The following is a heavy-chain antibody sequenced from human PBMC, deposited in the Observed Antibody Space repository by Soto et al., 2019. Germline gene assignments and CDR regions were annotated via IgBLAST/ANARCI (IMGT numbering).Heavy chain of an antibody. J-gene: IGHJ5*02. CDR3: ARCGGYCSGRRCFFSFDT. Sequence: SETLSLTCTVSGASINSGTYYWGWIRQSPGKGLEWLGTVYHSGSTYYNPSLKSRLTLSVGTSRNHFSLKLNSVTAADTAVYYCARCGGYCSGRRCFFSFDTSGQGTLVTV. D-gene: IGHD2-8*02. CDR2: VYHSGST. CDR1: GASINSGTYY. V-gene: IGHV4-39*02.